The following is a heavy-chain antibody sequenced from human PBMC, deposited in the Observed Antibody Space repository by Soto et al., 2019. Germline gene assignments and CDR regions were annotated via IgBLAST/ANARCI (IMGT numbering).Heavy chain of an antibody. J-gene: IGHJ6*03. CDR3: TRGDDHCKGVCCCGVPIDV. V-gene: IGHV3-66*01. D-gene: IGHD2-8*01. CDR1: GFSVNSKY. Sequence: EVQLVESGGDLVQPGGSLRLSCAASGFSVNSKYMSWVRQAPGKGLEWVSLIQSGGSTYYAGSVKGRFTISRDFSENTLFIQMNSLKVEDTVVYYCTRGDDHCKGVCCCGVPIDVWGKGTTVTVS. CDR2: IQSGGST.